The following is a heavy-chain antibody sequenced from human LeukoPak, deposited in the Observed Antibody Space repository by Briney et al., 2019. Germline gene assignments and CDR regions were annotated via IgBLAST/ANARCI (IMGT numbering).Heavy chain of an antibody. CDR1: GFTFSSHT. CDR2: ISSDGRNK. CDR3: ARDRYYGSGRYNYFDY. V-gene: IGHV3-30*04. J-gene: IGHJ4*02. D-gene: IGHD3-10*01. Sequence: GGSLRLSCAASGFTFSSHTMHWVRQAPGKGPEWVAVISSDGRNKNYADSVNGRFTISRDNSKNTLYLQMNSLRAEDTALYYCARDRYYGSGRYNYFDYWGQGTLVTVSS.